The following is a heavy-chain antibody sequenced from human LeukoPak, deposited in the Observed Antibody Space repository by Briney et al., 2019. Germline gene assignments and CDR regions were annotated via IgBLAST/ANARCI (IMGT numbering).Heavy chain of an antibody. CDR2: IYYSGST. Sequence: PLETLSLPCTVSGGSISSYYWSWIRQPPGKGLEWIGYIYYSGSTNYNPSLKSRVTISVDTSKNQFYLKLSSVTAADTAVYYCASTYYYDSSGYFVYWGQGTLVTVSS. CDR3: ASTYYYDSSGYFVY. CDR1: GGSISSYY. J-gene: IGHJ4*02. V-gene: IGHV4-59*01. D-gene: IGHD3-22*01.